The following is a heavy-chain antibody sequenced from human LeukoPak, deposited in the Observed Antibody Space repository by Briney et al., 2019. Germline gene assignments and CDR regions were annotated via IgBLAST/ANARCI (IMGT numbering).Heavy chain of an antibody. CDR2: ISGSGGST. Sequence: GGSLRLSCAASGFTFSSHGMSWVRQAPGKGLEWVSAISGSGGSTYYADSVKGRFTISRDKSKNTLYLQMNSLRAEDTAVYYCAKEEWGFGEFPLFMDVWGKGTTVTISS. V-gene: IGHV3-23*01. J-gene: IGHJ6*03. CDR3: AKEEWGFGEFPLFMDV. D-gene: IGHD3-10*01. CDR1: GFTFSSHG.